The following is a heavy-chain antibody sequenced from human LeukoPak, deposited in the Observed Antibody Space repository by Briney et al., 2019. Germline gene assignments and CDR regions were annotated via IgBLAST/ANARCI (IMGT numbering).Heavy chain of an antibody. CDR3: AIDPADYYETNSLDF. Sequence: GGSLRLSCAASGFTFSRYYMHWVRQAPGKGLVWVSRINADGSSTNYADSVKGRFTISRDNAKNTLYLQMNSLRAEDTALYYCAIDPADYYETNSLDFWGQGTPVTVSS. D-gene: IGHD3-22*01. V-gene: IGHV3-74*01. CDR2: INADGSST. CDR1: GFTFSRYY. J-gene: IGHJ4*02.